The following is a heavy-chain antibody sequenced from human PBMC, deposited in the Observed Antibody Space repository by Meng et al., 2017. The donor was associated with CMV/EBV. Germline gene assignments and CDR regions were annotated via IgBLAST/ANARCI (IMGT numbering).Heavy chain of an antibody. V-gene: IGHV4-4*07. CDR3: ARDSSGWYPHFDY. J-gene: IGHJ4*02. Sequence: QVQLRETGQGRVKPSETLSLPCTVPGGSISSYYWSWIRQPAGKGLDWIGLIYTSGSTNYNPSLKSRVTMSVDTSKIQFSLKLSSVTAADTAVYYCARDSSGWYPHFDYWGQGTLVTVSS. CDR1: GGSISSYY. D-gene: IGHD6-19*01. CDR2: IYTSGST.